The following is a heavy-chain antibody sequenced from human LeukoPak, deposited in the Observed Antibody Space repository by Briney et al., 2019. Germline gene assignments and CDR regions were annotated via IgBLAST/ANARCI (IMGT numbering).Heavy chain of an antibody. D-gene: IGHD1-26*01. V-gene: IGHV3-48*01. CDR3: YFIVGAPDPRDH. CDR2: ISSTGNTK. J-gene: IGHJ4*02. Sequence: GGSLRLSCAASGFNLSWYSMNWVRQAPGQGLEWVSYISSTGNTKYYADSVQGRFTLSRDNAQNSLYLQMNSLRAEDTAVYYCYFIVGAPDPRDHWGQGALVIVSS. CDR1: GFNLSWYS.